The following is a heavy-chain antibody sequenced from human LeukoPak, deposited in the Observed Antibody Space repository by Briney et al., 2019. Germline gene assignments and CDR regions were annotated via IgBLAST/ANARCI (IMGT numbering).Heavy chain of an antibody. J-gene: IGHJ4*02. CDR3: ARGARWLRFRVLLDY. CDR2: INHSGST. CDR1: GGSFSGYY. Sequence: PSETLSLTCAVYGGSFSGYYWSWIRQPPGKGLEWIGEINHSGSTNYNPSLKSRVTISVDTSKNQFSLKLSSVTAADTAVYYCARGARWLRFRVLLDYWGQGTLVTVSS. D-gene: IGHD5-12*01. V-gene: IGHV4-34*01.